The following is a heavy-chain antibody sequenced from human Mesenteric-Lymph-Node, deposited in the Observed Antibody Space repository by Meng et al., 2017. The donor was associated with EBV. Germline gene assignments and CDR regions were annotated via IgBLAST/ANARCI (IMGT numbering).Heavy chain of an antibody. Sequence: QGQLGDVGAGVKSPGSSMKFSSKSSGGSFSTDTINWGQQAPEQGLEWMGGIIPLFGTINYAQKFQARVTITADKSTNTAYMELVSLRSDDTAVYYCTRGEAVTSFDYWGQGTLVTVSS. J-gene: IGHJ4*02. V-gene: IGHV1-69*06. CDR1: GGSFSTDT. CDR3: TRGEAVTSFDY. CDR2: IIPLFGTI. D-gene: IGHD4-17*01.